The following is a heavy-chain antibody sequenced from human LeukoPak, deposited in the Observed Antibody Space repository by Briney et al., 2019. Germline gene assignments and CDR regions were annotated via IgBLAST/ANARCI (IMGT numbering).Heavy chain of an antibody. CDR3: ARRPHVVVVTAIDY. J-gene: IGHJ4*02. CDR1: GFSFSDYG. Sequence: PGGSLRLSCEVSGFSFSDYGMQWVRQAPGKGLEWVAVTWYDGSNKYYADSVKGRFTISRDNSKNTVYLQTSGLTVEDTAVYYCARRPHVVVVTAIDYWGQGTLVTVSS. D-gene: IGHD2-21*02. CDR2: TWYDGSNK. V-gene: IGHV3-33*01.